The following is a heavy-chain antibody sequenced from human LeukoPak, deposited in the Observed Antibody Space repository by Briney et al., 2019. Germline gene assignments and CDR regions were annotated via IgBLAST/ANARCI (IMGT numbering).Heavy chain of an antibody. J-gene: IGHJ4*02. Sequence: GGSLRLSCAACGFTFSSYAMSWVRQAPGKGLEWVSAISGSGDTTYYADSVKGRFTISRDNSKNTLYLQMSSLRAEDTAVYYCARERNLEIPVAGTIFDYWGQGTLVTVAS. CDR2: ISGSGDTT. D-gene: IGHD6-19*01. V-gene: IGHV3-23*01. CDR1: GFTFSSYA. CDR3: ARERNLEIPVAGTIFDY.